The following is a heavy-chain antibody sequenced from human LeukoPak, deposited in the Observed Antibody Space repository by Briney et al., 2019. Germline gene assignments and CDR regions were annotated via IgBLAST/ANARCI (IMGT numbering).Heavy chain of an antibody. J-gene: IGHJ4*02. CDR2: INPNSGGT. Sequence: ASVKVSCKASGYTFTGYYMHWVRQAPGQGLEWMGWINPNSGGTNYAQKFQGRVTTTRDTSISTAYMELSRLRSDDTAVYYCASIPNYYDSSGYYRDYWGQGTLVTVSS. CDR3: ASIPNYYDSSGYYRDY. V-gene: IGHV1-2*02. CDR1: GYTFTGYY. D-gene: IGHD3-22*01.